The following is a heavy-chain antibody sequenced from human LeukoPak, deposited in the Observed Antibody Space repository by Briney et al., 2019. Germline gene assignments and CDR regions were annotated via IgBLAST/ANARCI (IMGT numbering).Heavy chain of an antibody. D-gene: IGHD1-26*01. CDR3: ARGGGIRYNWFDP. J-gene: IGHJ5*02. Sequence: SETLSLTCTVSGGSISSSSYYWGWIRQPPGKGLEWIGYIYYSGSTNYNPSLKSRVTISVDTSKNQFSLKLSSVTAADTAVYYCARGGGIRYNWFDPWGQGTLVTVSS. CDR2: IYYSGST. CDR1: GGSISSSSYY. V-gene: IGHV4-61*05.